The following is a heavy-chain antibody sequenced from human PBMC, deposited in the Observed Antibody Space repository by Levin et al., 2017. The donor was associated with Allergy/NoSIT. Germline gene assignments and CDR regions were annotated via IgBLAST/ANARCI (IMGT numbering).Heavy chain of an antibody. CDR1: GFIFSHAW. J-gene: IGHJ4*02. Sequence: TGGSLRLSCTASGFIFSHAWMSWVRQAPGKGLEWVGRIKSKTNGATTDYAAPVKGRFIISRDDSKNTLYLQLNSLKTEDTAVYYCTTAGTLGFYYALYWGQGTLVTVSS. CDR2: IKSKTNGATT. D-gene: IGHD3-16*01. CDR3: TTAGTLGFYYALY. V-gene: IGHV3-15*01.